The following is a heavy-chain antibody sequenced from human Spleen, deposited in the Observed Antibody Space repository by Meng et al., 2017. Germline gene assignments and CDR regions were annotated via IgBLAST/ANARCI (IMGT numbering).Heavy chain of an antibody. CDR1: GFTFSSYS. CDR2: ISDDGSNK. CDR3: ARGLGYYGSGSYAY. Sequence: GGSLRLSCAASGFTFSSYSMNWVRQAPGKGLEWVAVISDDGSNKNFADSVKGRFTISRDNSKNTLYLQMNSLRAEDTAVYYCARGLGYYGSGSYAYWGQGTLVTVSS. J-gene: IGHJ4*02. V-gene: IGHV3-30*03. D-gene: IGHD3-10*01.